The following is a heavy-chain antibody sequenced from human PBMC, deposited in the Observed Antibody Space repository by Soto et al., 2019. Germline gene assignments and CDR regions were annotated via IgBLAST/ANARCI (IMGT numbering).Heavy chain of an antibody. CDR1: GGTFSSYA. CDR3: ARAPHRYYDSSGYPYYFDY. Sequence: ASVKVSCKASGGTFSSYAISWVRQAPGQGLEWMGGIIPIFGTANYAQKFQGRVTITADESTSTAYMELSSLRSEDTAVYYCARAPHRYYDSSGYPYYFDYWGQGTLVTVSS. D-gene: IGHD3-22*01. V-gene: IGHV1-69*13. CDR2: IIPIFGTA. J-gene: IGHJ4*02.